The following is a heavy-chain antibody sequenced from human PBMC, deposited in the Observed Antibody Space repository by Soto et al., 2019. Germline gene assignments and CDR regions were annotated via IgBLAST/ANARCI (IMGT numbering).Heavy chain of an antibody. Sequence: QVQLVQSGAEVKKPGSSVKVSCKASGGTFSSYAISWVRQAPGQGLEWMGGIIPIFGTANYAQKFQGRVTITADESTSTADMEMSSLRYEDTAVYYCARYYYYDSSGYYAEADYYYGMDVWGQGTTVTVSS. CDR1: GGTFSSYA. V-gene: IGHV1-69*01. CDR3: ARYYYYDSSGYYAEADYYYGMDV. CDR2: IIPIFGTA. J-gene: IGHJ6*02. D-gene: IGHD3-22*01.